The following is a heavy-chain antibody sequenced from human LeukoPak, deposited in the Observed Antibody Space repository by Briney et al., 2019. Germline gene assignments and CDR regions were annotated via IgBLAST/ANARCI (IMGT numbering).Heavy chain of an antibody. V-gene: IGHV4-34*01. CDR1: GFTFSSYA. CDR2: INHSGST. CDR3: ARARIPRYYFDY. J-gene: IGHJ4*02. D-gene: IGHD3-16*02. Sequence: PGGSLRLSCAASGFTFSSYAMSWVRQAPGKGLEWIGEINHSGSTNYNPSLKSRVTISVDTSKNQFSLKLSSVTAADTAAYYCARARIPRYYFDYWGQGTLVTVSS.